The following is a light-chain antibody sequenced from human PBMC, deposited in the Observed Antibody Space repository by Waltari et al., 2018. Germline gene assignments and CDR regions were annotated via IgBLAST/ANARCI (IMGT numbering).Light chain of an antibody. CDR2: EVS. V-gene: IGLV2-14*01. CDR3: SSYTSSSTLEVV. Sequence: QSALTQPASVSGSPGQSITISCTGTSSDVGGYNYVSWYQQHPGKAPKIMIYEVSNRPSGVSNRFSGPKSGHTAPLTISGLQAEDEADYYCSSYTSSSTLEVVFGGGTKLTVL. J-gene: IGLJ2*01. CDR1: SSDVGGYNY.